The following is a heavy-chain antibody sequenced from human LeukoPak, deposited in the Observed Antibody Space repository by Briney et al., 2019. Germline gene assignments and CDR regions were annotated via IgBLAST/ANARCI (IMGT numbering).Heavy chain of an antibody. CDR2: ISSSSSTI. Sequence: GGSLRLSCAASGFTFSSSEMNWVRQAPGKGLEWVSYISSSSSTIYYADSVKGRFTISRDNAKNSLYLQMNSLRDEDTAVYYCARDITMVRGIIGYYYGMDVWGQGTTVTVSS. D-gene: IGHD3-10*01. V-gene: IGHV3-48*02. CDR3: ARDITMVRGIIGYYYGMDV. J-gene: IGHJ6*02. CDR1: GFTFSSSE.